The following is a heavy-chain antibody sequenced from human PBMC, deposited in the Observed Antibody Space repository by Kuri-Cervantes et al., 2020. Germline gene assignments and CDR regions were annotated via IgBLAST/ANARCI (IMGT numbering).Heavy chain of an antibody. CDR3: AKGLGDGYNWDAFDI. CDR2: IRYDGGNK. D-gene: IGHD5-24*01. Sequence: GESLKISCVASGFTFNTYGMHWVRQAPGKGLEWVAFIRYDGGNKNYVESVKGRLTISRDNSKNTLYLQMSSLRAEDTAVYYCAKGLGDGYNWDAFDIWGQGTMVTVSS. CDR1: GFTFNTYG. V-gene: IGHV3-30*02. J-gene: IGHJ3*02.